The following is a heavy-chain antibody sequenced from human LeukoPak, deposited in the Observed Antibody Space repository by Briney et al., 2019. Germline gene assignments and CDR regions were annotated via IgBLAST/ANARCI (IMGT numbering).Heavy chain of an antibody. J-gene: IGHJ6*03. Sequence: SQTLSLTCTVSGGSISSDGYYWSWIRQHPGKGLEWIVYIYYSGSTYYNPSLKSRVTISVDTSKNQFSLKLSSVTAADTAVYYCARERGYCSSTSLCGPYYYYYYMDVWGKGTTVTVSS. CDR1: GGSISSDGYY. CDR2: IYYSGST. CDR3: ARERGYCSSTSLCGPYYYYYYMDV. V-gene: IGHV4-31*03. D-gene: IGHD2-2*03.